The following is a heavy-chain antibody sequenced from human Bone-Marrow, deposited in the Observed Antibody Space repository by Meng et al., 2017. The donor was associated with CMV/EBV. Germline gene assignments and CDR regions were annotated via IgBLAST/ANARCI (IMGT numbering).Heavy chain of an antibody. CDR3: ARVGYRALHYYYYGMDV. J-gene: IGHJ6*02. CDR2: ISAYNGNT. CDR1: GYTFTSYG. V-gene: IGHV1-18*01. D-gene: IGHD3-16*02. Sequence: ASVKVSCKASGYTFTSYGISWVRQAPGQGLEWMGWISAYNGNTNYAQKLQGRVTMTTDTSTSTAYMELRSLRSDDTAVYYCARVGYRALHYYYYGMDVWGQGTTVTVSS.